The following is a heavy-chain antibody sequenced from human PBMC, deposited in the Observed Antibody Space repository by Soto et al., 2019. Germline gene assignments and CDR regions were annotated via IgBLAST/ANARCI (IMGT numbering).Heavy chain of an antibody. V-gene: IGHV1-3*05. CDR1: GYTFTNYA. CDR3: ARVCGYSLPDY. CDR2: INAGDGNT. D-gene: IGHD2-15*01. Sequence: QVQLVQSGAEEKKPGASVKVSCKASGYTFTNYATHWVRQAPGQRLEWMGWINAGDGNTKYSQKFQGRVTITRNTSASTAYMEPTTLSSEATAVYYGARVCGYSLPDYWGQATMVTVSS. J-gene: IGHJ4*02.